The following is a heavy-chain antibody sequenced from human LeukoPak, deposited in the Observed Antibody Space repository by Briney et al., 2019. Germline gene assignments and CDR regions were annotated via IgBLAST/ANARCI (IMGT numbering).Heavy chain of an antibody. CDR2: ITASGGTT. Sequence: GGSLRLSCVASEFSFSNYDMSWVRQAPGKGLEWVSSITASGGTTYNADSVKGRFTISRDNSKNTLYLQMNSLKVADTALYYCAKDWDYWGQGTLVTVSS. V-gene: IGHV3-23*01. CDR3: AKDWDY. CDR1: EFSFSNYD. J-gene: IGHJ4*02.